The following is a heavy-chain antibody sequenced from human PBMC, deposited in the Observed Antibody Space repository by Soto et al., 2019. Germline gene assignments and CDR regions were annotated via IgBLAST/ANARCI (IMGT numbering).Heavy chain of an antibody. J-gene: IGHJ6*02. CDR2: IYYSGTT. CDR1: NGSVSIGTYR. V-gene: IGHV4-30-2*01. Sequence: RTAAGSNGSVSIGTYRLSWGRQPPGTGLEWIGYIYYSGTTYYTPSLKSRLTMSMDRANDHFSLNLTSVTAADTAVYFCARGHYYYGMDGWGQGITVTFSS. CDR3: ARGHYYYGMDG.